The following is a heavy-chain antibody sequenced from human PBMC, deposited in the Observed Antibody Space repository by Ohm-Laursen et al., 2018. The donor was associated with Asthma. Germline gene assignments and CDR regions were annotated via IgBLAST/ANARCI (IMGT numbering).Heavy chain of an antibody. V-gene: IGHV3-30*04. J-gene: IGHJ6*02. D-gene: IGHD1-26*01. CDR3: AKALVGAPLYYHYYGMDV. CDR2: ISYDGSNK. CDR1: GFTFSSYA. Sequence: SLRLSCTASGFTFSSYAMHWVRQAPGKGLEWVAVISYDGSNKYYADSVKGRFTISRDNSKNTLYLQMNGLRDEDTALYYCAKALVGAPLYYHYYGMDVWGQGTTVTVSS.